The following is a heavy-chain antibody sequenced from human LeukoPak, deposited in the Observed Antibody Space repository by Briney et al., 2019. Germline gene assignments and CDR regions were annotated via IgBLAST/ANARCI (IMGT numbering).Heavy chain of an antibody. CDR1: GGSISSYY. CDR3: ARHFAVGSNYYYYMDV. CDR2: IYTSGST. V-gene: IGHV4-4*09. D-gene: IGHD3-3*02. Sequence: SETLSLTCTVSGGSISSYYWSWIRQPPGKGLEWIGYIYTSGSTSYNPSLKSRVTISVDTSKNQFSLKLSSVTAADTAVFYCARHFAVGSNYYYYMDVWGKGTTVTVSS. J-gene: IGHJ6*03.